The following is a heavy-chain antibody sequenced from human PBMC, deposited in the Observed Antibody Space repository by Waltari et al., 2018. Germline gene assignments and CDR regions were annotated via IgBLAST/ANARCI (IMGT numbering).Heavy chain of an antibody. Sequence: QVQLQQWGAGLLKPSETLSLTCAVYGGSFSGYYWSWIPQPPGKGLEWSGEINHSGSTNYNPSLKSRVTISVDTSKNQFSLKLSSVTAADTAVYYCARSYGSGSYYPYWGQGTLVTVSS. CDR2: INHSGST. D-gene: IGHD3-10*01. V-gene: IGHV4-34*01. CDR1: GGSFSGYY. CDR3: ARSYGSGSYYPY. J-gene: IGHJ4*02.